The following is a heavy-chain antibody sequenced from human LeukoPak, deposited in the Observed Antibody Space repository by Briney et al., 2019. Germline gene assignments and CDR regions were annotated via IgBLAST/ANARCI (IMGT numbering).Heavy chain of an antibody. CDR2: ISGSGGST. D-gene: IGHD1-26*01. Sequence: GGSLRLSCAASGFTFSSYAMSWVRQAPGKGLEWVSAISGSGGSTYYADSVKGRFTISRDNSKNTQYLQMNSLRAEDTAVYYCAKAGESYPGGQGGHFDYWGQGTLVTVSS. J-gene: IGHJ4*02. CDR3: AKAGESYPGGQGGHFDY. CDR1: GFTFSSYA. V-gene: IGHV3-23*01.